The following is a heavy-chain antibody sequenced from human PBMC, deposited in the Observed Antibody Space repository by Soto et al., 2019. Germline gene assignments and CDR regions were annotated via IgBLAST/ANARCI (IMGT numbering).Heavy chain of an antibody. CDR3: ARAPIRGGNSASHFAMDV. J-gene: IGHJ6*01. CDR1: GGSVSIDYYY. CDR2: ISSSGNT. D-gene: IGHD4-4*01. Sequence: PSETLSLTCTVSGGSVSIDYYYWSWIRQPPGRGLEWIGYISSSGNTNYNPSLKSRLTLSVDTSNNQFSLKLKSVTAADTALYYCARAPIRGGNSASHFAMDVWGQGTTVTVSS. V-gene: IGHV4-61*01.